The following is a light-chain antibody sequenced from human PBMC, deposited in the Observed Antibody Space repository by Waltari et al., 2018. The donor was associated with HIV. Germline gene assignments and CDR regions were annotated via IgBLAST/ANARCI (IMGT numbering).Light chain of an antibody. Sequence: QSALAQPASVSGSLGQSVAISCSGSTSHIAGSFHYVAWYQQHAGKPPKLLIYDVNKRPSGVSDRFSGFRSGNMASLTISGLQTDDESIYFCSSYSTTNTYVVFGGGTKVTVL. CDR1: TSHIAGSFHY. V-gene: IGLV2-14*03. CDR2: DVN. J-gene: IGLJ2*01. CDR3: SSYSTTNTYVV.